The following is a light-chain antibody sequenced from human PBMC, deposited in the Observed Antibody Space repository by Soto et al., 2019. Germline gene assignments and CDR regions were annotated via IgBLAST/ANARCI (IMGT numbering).Light chain of an antibody. CDR3: SSRTSSITYV. CDR1: SSDVGGYNY. V-gene: IGLV2-14*01. J-gene: IGLJ1*01. Sequence: QSVLTQPASVSGSPGQSITISCTGTSSDVGGYNYVSWYQQHPGKAPKLMIYEVSNRPSGISSRFPGSKSGNTASLTISGLQAEDEADYYCSSRTSSITYVFGTGTKVTVL. CDR2: EVS.